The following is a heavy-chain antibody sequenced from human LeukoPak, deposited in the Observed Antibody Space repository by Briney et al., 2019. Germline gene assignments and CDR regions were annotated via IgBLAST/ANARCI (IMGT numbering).Heavy chain of an antibody. CDR3: ARGSMTVTALNDAFDI. J-gene: IGHJ3*02. CDR2: ISSSGSTI. Sequence: PGGSLRLSCAASGFTFSDYYMSWIRQAPGKGLEWVSYISSSGSTIYYADSVKGRFTISRDNAKNSLYLQMNSLRAEDTAVYYCARGSMTVTALNDAFDIWGQGTMVTVSS. D-gene: IGHD4-11*01. V-gene: IGHV3-11*04. CDR1: GFTFSDYY.